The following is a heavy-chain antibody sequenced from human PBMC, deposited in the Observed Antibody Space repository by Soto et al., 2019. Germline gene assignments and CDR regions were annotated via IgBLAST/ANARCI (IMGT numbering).Heavy chain of an antibody. V-gene: IGHV1-2*04. CDR2: INPNSGGT. J-gene: IGHJ5*02. CDR3: ARDSYGSVPGGNWFDP. D-gene: IGHD3-10*01. CDR1: GYTFTGYY. Sequence: QVQLVQSGAEVKKPGASVKVSCKASGYTFTGYYMHWVRQAPGQGLEWMGWINPNSGGTNYAQKFQGWVTMTRDTSISTAYMERSRLRSDDTAVYYCARDSYGSVPGGNWFDPWGQGTLVTVSS.